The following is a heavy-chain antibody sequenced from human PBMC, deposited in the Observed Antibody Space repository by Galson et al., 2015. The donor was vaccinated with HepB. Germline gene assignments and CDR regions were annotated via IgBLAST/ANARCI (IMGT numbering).Heavy chain of an antibody. V-gene: IGHV5-51*01. CDR3: ARRGGIAAAEKYYYYGMDV. Sequence: QSGAEVKKPGESLKISCKGSGSSFTSYWIGWVRQMPGKGLEWMGIIYPGDSDTRYSPSFQGQVTISADKSISTAYLQWSSPKASDTAMYYCARRGGIAAAEKYYYYGMDVWGQGTTVTVSS. D-gene: IGHD6-13*01. CDR1: GSSFTSYW. CDR2: IYPGDSDT. J-gene: IGHJ6*02.